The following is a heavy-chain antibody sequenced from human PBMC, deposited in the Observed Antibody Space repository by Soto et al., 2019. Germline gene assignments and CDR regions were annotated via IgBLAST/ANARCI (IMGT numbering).Heavy chain of an antibody. J-gene: IGHJ6*02. CDR3: ARETYYDFWSGHPNYYYYGMDV. Sequence: PSKTLSVTCTVSGGSVISGSYYWSWIRQPPGKGLEWIGYIYYSGSTNYNPSLKSRVTISVDTSKNQFSLKLSSVTAADTAVYYCARETYYDFWSGHPNYYYYGMDVWGQGTTVTVSS. CDR1: GGSVISGSYY. D-gene: IGHD3-3*01. CDR2: IYYSGST. V-gene: IGHV4-61*01.